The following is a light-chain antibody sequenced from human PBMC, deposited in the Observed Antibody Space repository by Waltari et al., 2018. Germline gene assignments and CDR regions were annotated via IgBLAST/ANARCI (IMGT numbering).Light chain of an antibody. CDR1: QSVNRW. Sequence: DIQMTQSPSTLSASVGHRVTITCRASQSVNRWLAWYQQKPGKAPKLLISKASALQKGVAPRFSGGGSGTEFTLTISNLQPDDSSTYYCQQYEAFPVTFGQGTKVEIK. J-gene: IGKJ1*01. CDR2: KAS. V-gene: IGKV1-5*03. CDR3: QQYEAFPVT.